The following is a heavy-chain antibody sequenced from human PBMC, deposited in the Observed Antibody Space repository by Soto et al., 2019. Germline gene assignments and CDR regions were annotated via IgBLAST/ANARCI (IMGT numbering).Heavy chain of an antibody. CDR1: GFTLSDYS. J-gene: IGHJ4*02. Sequence: PGGSLRLSCAASGFTLSDYSMSRVRQAPGKGLEWVSGISGSGGTTYYADSVKGRFTISRDNSKNTLSLQMNSLRADDTAIYYCARGTFGPDYWGQGTLVTVSS. CDR3: ARGTFGPDY. V-gene: IGHV3-23*01. CDR2: ISGSGGTT. D-gene: IGHD3-10*01.